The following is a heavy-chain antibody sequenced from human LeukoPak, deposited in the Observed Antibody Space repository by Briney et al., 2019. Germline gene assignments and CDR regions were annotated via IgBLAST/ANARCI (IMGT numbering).Heavy chain of an antibody. CDR1: GFTFSSYN. Sequence: GGSLRLSCAASGFTFSSYNMGWVRQAPRKGLEWVSSISSSGSKTHYADPVKGRFTTSTDNAKNSLYLQLNSLRAEDTAVYYCATVREPDYFDSWGQGTLVTVSS. J-gene: IGHJ4*02. V-gene: IGHV3-21*01. CDR3: ATVREPDYFDS. D-gene: IGHD5-24*01. CDR2: ISSSGSKT.